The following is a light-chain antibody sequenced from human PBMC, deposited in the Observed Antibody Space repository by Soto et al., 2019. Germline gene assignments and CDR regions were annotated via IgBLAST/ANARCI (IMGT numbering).Light chain of an antibody. CDR2: DAS. CDR1: QSVSSS. V-gene: IGKV3-11*01. CDR3: QQRGSWPLT. Sequence: EIVLTQSPATLSLSPGATATLSCRASQSVSSSLAWYQQKPGQTPSLLIYDASNRATGIPARFSGSGSGTDFTLTVSSLEPEDFAVYYCQQRGSWPLTFGEGNKVEIK. J-gene: IGKJ4*01.